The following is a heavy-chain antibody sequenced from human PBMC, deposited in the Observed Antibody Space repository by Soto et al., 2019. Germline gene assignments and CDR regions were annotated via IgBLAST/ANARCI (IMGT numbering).Heavy chain of an antibody. CDR1: GGSISSGGYS. CDR2: IYHSGST. D-gene: IGHD4-17*01. J-gene: IGHJ5*02. Sequence: QLQLQESGSGLVKPSQTLSLTCAVSGGSISSGGYSWSWIRQPPGKGLEWIGYIYHSGSTYYNPSLKSRVTISVDRSKNQVSLKLSSVTAADTAVYYCAREGDGDYVGGWFDPWGQGTLVTVSS. V-gene: IGHV4-30-2*01. CDR3: AREGDGDYVGGWFDP.